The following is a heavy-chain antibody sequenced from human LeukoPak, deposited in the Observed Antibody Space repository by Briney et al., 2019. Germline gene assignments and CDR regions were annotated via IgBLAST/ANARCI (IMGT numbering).Heavy chain of an antibody. J-gene: IGHJ5*02. Sequence: GESLKISCKVSGYTFSSYWIGWVRQMPGKGLEWMGIIYPADSDTYYSPSFQGQVTISADKSISTAYLHWSSLKASDTATYYCAKGVTRYNWFDPWGQGTLVTVSS. D-gene: IGHD4-23*01. V-gene: IGHV5-51*01. CDR1: GYTFSSYW. CDR2: IYPADSDT. CDR3: AKGVTRYNWFDP.